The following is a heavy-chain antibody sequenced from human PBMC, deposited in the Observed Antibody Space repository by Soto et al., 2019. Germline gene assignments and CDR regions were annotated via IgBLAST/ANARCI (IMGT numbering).Heavy chain of an antibody. CDR3: ARVARDYYYYGMDV. CDR2: MNPNSGNT. V-gene: IGHV1-8*01. CDR1: GYTFTSYD. Sequence: QVQLVQSGAEVKKPGASVKVSCKASGYTFTSYDINWVRQATGQGLEWMGWMNPNSGNTGYAQKFQGRVTMTRNTSISTAYTELSSLRSEDTAVDYCARVARDYYYYGMDVWGQGTTVTVSS. J-gene: IGHJ6*02.